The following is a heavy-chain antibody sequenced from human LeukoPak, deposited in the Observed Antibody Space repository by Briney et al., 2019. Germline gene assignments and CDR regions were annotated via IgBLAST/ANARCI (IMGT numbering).Heavy chain of an antibody. CDR3: ARDAISSGRRVRGVIGNWFDP. J-gene: IGHJ5*02. D-gene: IGHD3-10*01. CDR2: INPNSGGT. CDR1: GYTFTGYY. V-gene: IGHV1-2*02. Sequence: APVKVSCKASGYTFTGYYMHWVRQAPGQGLEWMGWINPNSGGTNYAQKFQGRVTMTRDTPISTAYMELSRLRSDDTAVYYCARDAISSGRRVRGVIGNWFDPWGQGTLVTVSS.